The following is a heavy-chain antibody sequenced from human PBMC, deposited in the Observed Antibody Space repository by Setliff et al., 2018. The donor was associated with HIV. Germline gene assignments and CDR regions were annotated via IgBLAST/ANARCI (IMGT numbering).Heavy chain of an antibody. CDR1: GFTFSDYS. CDR2: VNANSDTI. Sequence: PGGSLRLSCVASGFTFSDYSMNWVRQVPGKGLEWLSYVNANSDTIYYADSVKGRFTTSRHNDEKSLFLQMNSLSADDTAVYYCARLVSRRSGWDYWGQGTPVTVSS. V-gene: IGHV3-48*01. J-gene: IGHJ4*02. CDR3: ARLVSRRSGWDY. D-gene: IGHD6-19*01.